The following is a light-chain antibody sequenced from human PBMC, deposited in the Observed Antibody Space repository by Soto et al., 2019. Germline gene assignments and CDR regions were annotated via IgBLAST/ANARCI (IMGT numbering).Light chain of an antibody. V-gene: IGKV3-15*01. Sequence: EMVMTQSPATLSVSPGERATLSCRASQNLSRNLAWYQQQPGQAPRLLIFYASTRATGIPARFSGSGSGTDFTITISSLQSEDFAFYYCQQYDKWPHTFGQGTKLEIK. CDR1: QNLSRN. CDR2: YAS. CDR3: QQYDKWPHT. J-gene: IGKJ2*01.